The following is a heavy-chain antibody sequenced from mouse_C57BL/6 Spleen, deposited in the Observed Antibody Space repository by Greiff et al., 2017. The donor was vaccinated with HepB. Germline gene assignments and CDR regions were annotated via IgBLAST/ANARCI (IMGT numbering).Heavy chain of an antibody. CDR2: IHPNSGST. D-gene: IGHD1-1*02. CDR1: GYTFTSYW. Sequence: QVQLQQPGAELVKPGASVKLSCKASGYTFTSYWMHWVKQRPGQGLEWIGMIHPNSGSTNYNEKFKSKATLTVDKSSSTAYMQLSSLTSEDSAVYDCARGDGRDWYFDVWGTGTTVTVSS. J-gene: IGHJ1*03. V-gene: IGHV1-64*01. CDR3: ARGDGRDWYFDV.